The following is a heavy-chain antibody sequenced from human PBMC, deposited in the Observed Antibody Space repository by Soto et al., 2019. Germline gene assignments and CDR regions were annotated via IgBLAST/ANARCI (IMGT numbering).Heavy chain of an antibody. D-gene: IGHD1-7*01. J-gene: IGHJ4*02. V-gene: IGHV3-30*09. Sequence: PGGSLRLSCAASGFTFSSYAMHWVRQAPGKGLEWVAVISYDGSNKYYADSVKGRFAISRDNSKNTLYLQMNSLRAEDTAVYYCARDSPLWLELRRSYFDYWGQGTLVTVSS. CDR2: ISYDGSNK. CDR1: GFTFSSYA. CDR3: ARDSPLWLELRRSYFDY.